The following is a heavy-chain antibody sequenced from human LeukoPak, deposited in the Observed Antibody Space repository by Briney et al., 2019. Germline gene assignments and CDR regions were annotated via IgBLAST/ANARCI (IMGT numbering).Heavy chain of an antibody. CDR1: GYTFTSYA. D-gene: IGHD2-15*01. CDR3: ASDSYCSGGSCYGPHDAFDI. Sequence: ASVKVSCKASGYTFTSYAMNWVRRAPGQGLEWMGWINTNTGNPTYAQGFTGRFVFSLDTSVSTAYLQISSLKAEDTAVYYCASDSYCSGGSCYGPHDAFDIWGQGTMVTVSS. V-gene: IGHV7-4-1*02. J-gene: IGHJ3*02. CDR2: INTNTGNP.